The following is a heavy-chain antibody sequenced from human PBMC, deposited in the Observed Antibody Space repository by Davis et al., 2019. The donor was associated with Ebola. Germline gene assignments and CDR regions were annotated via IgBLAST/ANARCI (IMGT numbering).Heavy chain of an antibody. V-gene: IGHV3-7*01. D-gene: IGHD5-24*01. J-gene: IGHJ4*02. Sequence: PGGSLRLSCAASGFTFSDHWMNWVRQAPGKGLEWVAIIKTDGSSKYYVASVKGRFTISRDNAKNSLYLQMNSLRAEDTAVYYCARDRGWLQLDSWGQGTLVTVSS. CDR2: IKTDGSSK. CDR3: ARDRGWLQLDS. CDR1: GFTFSDHW.